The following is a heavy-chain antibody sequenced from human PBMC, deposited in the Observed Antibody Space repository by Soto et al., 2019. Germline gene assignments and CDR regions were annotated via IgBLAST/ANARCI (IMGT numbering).Heavy chain of an antibody. CDR1: GYTLTELS. Sequence: AAVKVSCKVSGYTLTELSMHWVRQAPGKGLEWMGGFDPEDGETIYAQKFQGRVTMTEDTSTDTAYMELSSLRSDDTAFYYCARSSGGVFGIIIEGSNWFGPWGQGTLVNVP. V-gene: IGHV1-24*01. D-gene: IGHD1-26*01. CDR2: FDPEDGET. CDR3: ARSSGGVFGIIIEGSNWFGP. J-gene: IGHJ5*02.